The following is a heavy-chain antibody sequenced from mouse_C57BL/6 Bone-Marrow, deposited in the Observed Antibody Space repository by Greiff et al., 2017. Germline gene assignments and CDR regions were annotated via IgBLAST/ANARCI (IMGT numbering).Heavy chain of an antibody. V-gene: IGHV1-81*01. Sequence: QVQLKESGAELARPGASVKLSCKASGYTFSSYGISWVKQRTGQGLEWIGEIYPRSGNTYYNEKFKGKATLTADKSSSTAYMELRSLTSEDSAVYFCARYGYYVDYWGQGTTLTVSS. D-gene: IGHD2-2*01. CDR2: IYPRSGNT. J-gene: IGHJ2*01. CDR3: ARYGYYVDY. CDR1: GYTFSSYG.